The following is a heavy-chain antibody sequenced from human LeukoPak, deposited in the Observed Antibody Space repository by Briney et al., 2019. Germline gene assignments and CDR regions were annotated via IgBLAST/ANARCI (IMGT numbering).Heavy chain of an antibody. CDR1: GFTFSSYW. CDR2: INQDGSEK. Sequence: GGSLRLSCAASGFTFSSYWMSWVRQAPGQGLEWVANINQDGSEKYYVDSVKGRFTISRDNAKNSLYLQMNSLRAEDTAVYYCAREQYCSSTSCYPLGTYYFDYWGQGTLVTVSS. J-gene: IGHJ4*02. D-gene: IGHD2-2*01. CDR3: AREQYCSSTSCYPLGTYYFDY. V-gene: IGHV3-7*03.